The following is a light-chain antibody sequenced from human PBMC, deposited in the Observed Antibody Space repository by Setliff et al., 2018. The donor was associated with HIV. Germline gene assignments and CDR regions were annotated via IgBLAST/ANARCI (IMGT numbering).Light chain of an antibody. Sequence: QSALTQPASVSGSPGQSITISCTGSSNDVGGYNFVAWYQQHPGKVPKLLIYEVTNRPSGVSNRFSGSKSGNTASLTISGLQAEDEADYYCSSYTTSATYVFGTGTKVTVL. J-gene: IGLJ1*01. CDR1: SNDVGGYNF. CDR3: SSYTTSATYV. V-gene: IGLV2-14*01. CDR2: EVT.